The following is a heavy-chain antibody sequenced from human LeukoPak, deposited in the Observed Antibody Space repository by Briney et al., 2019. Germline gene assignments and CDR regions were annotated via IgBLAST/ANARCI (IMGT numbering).Heavy chain of an antibody. Sequence: GGSLRLSCAASGFPFSSYAMTWVRQAPGKGLEWVSLISGSAGSTYYADSVKGRFTISRDNSKNTLYLQMNSLRAEDTAVYYCAKDLGPKYYDFWSGYYPRPYYYYGMDVWGQGTTVTVSS. J-gene: IGHJ6*02. V-gene: IGHV3-23*01. CDR3: AKDLGPKYYDFWSGYYPRPYYYYGMDV. D-gene: IGHD3-3*01. CDR2: ISGSAGST. CDR1: GFPFSSYA.